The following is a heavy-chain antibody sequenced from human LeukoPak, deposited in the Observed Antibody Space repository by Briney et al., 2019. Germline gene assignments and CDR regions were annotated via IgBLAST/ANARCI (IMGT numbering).Heavy chain of an antibody. CDR3: TRAGGYDNFLDY. J-gene: IGHJ4*02. V-gene: IGHV3-49*04. CDR1: GLTFGEYG. D-gene: IGHD5-12*01. Sequence: GESLKISCTTSGLTFGEYGFNWVRQAPGRGLEWVGFIRSKVHDSTPQYAASVKGRFTISRDDSKDIAYLQMNSLKTEDTAVYYCTRAGGYDNFLDYWGQGTPVTVSS. CDR2: IRSKVHDSTP.